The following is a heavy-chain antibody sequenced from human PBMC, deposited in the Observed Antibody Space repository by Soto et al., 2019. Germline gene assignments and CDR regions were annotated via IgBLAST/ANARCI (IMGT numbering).Heavy chain of an antibody. CDR1: GGTFSSYT. Sequence: QVQLVQSGAEVKKPGSSVKVSCKASGGTFSSYTISWVRQAPGQGLGWMGRIIPILGIANYAQKFQGRVTITADESTSTAYMELSSLRSEDTAVYYCARDLIVVVTASNGMDVWGQGTTVTVSS. CDR3: ARDLIVVVTASNGMDV. J-gene: IGHJ6*02. V-gene: IGHV1-69*08. D-gene: IGHD2-21*02. CDR2: IIPILGIA.